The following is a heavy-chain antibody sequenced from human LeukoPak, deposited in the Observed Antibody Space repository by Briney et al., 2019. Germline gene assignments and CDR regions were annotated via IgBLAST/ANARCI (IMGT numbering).Heavy chain of an antibody. V-gene: IGHV2-5*01. CDR2: IYYNDDK. D-gene: IGHD3-9*01. Sequence: GPTLVKPTQTLTLTCTFSDFSLSTPGMGVGWIRQPPGKALEWLAFIYYNDDKRYSPSLRSRLTITRDTSKNQVVLAMTNMDPVDTATYYCAHLVVTIDWRSYFDYWGQGALVTVSS. J-gene: IGHJ4*02. CDR1: DFSLSTPGMG. CDR3: AHLVVTIDWRSYFDY.